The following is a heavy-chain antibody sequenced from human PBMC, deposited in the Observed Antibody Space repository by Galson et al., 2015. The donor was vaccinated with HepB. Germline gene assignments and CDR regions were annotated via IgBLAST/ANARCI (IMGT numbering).Heavy chain of an antibody. CDR2: INPNSGGT. CDR3: ARSSYCSSTSCYKVAFDY. D-gene: IGHD2-2*02. Sequence: SVKVSCKASGYTFTGYYMHWVRQAPGQGLEWMGWINPNSGGTNYAQKFQGRVTMTRDTSISAAYMELSRLRSDDTAVYYCARSSYCSSTSCYKVAFDYWGQGTLVTVSS. V-gene: IGHV1-2*02. J-gene: IGHJ4*02. CDR1: GYTFTGYY.